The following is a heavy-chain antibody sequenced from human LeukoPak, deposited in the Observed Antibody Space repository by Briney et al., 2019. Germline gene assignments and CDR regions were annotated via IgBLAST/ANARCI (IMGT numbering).Heavy chain of an antibody. J-gene: IGHJ4*02. CDR2: ISSSSSTI. V-gene: IGHV3-48*01. D-gene: IGHD3-3*01. CDR3: ARDGSYYDFWSGQGYSDY. Sequence: PGGSLRLSCAASGFTFSSYSMNWVRQAPGKGLEWVSYISSSSSTIYYADSVKGRSTISRDNAKNSLYLQMNSLRAEDTAVYYCARDGSYYDFWSGQGYSDYWGQGTLVTVSS. CDR1: GFTFSSYS.